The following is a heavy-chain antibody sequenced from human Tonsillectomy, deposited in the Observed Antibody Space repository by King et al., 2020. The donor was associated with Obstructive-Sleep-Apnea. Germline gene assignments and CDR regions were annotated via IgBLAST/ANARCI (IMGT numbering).Heavy chain of an antibody. V-gene: IGHV4-39*07. CDR2: IYYSGST. Sequence: QLQESGPGLVKPSETLSLTCTVSGGSISSSSYYWGWIRQPPGKGLEWIGSIYYSGSTNYNPSLKSRVTISIDTSKNQFSLKLSSLTAADTAGYYCARVPYITGWSGWFDPWGQGTLVTVSS. CDR1: GGSISSSSYY. CDR3: ARVPYITGWSGWFDP. J-gene: IGHJ5*02. D-gene: IGHD6-19*01.